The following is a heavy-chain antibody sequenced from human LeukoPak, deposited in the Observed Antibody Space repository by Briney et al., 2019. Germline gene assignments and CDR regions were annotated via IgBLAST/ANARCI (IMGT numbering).Heavy chain of an antibody. CDR1: GYTFTSYY. J-gene: IGHJ4*02. CDR3: ARDLRSYTSGYSYGPFDY. Sequence: ASVKVSCKASGYTFTSYYMHWVRQAPGQGLEWMGIINPSGGSTSYAQKFQGRVTMTRDTSTSTVYMERSSLRSEDTAVYYCARDLRSYTSGYSYGPFDYWGQGTLDTVSS. V-gene: IGHV1-46*01. CDR2: INPSGGST. D-gene: IGHD5-18*01.